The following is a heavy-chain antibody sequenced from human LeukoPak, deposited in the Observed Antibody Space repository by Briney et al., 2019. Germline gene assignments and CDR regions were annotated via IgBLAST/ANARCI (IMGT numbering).Heavy chain of an antibody. D-gene: IGHD6-13*01. CDR1: GYTFTGYY. CDR3: ARAASNSLTSFDY. J-gene: IGHJ4*02. Sequence: GASVKVSCKASGYTFTGYYMHWVRQAPGQGLEWMGWINPNSGGTNYAQKFQGWVTMTRDTSISTAYMELSRLRSDDTAVYYCARAASNSLTSFDYWGQGTLVTVSS. CDR2: INPNSGGT. V-gene: IGHV1-2*04.